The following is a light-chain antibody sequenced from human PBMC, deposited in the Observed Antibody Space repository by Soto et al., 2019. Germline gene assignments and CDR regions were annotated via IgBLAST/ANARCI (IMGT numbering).Light chain of an antibody. J-gene: IGLJ1*01. CDR1: NSDVGVYNY. CDR3: SSYAGSNWYV. Sequence: QSALTQPPSASGSPGQSVTISCTGTNSDVGVYNYVSWYQQYPGKAPKLIIYEVNERPSGVPDRFSGSKSGNTASLTVSGLQTADEADYYCSSYAGSNWYVFGTGTKLTVL. CDR2: EVN. V-gene: IGLV2-8*01.